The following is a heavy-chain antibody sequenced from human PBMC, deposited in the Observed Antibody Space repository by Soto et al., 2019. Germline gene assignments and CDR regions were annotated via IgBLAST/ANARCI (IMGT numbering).Heavy chain of an antibody. D-gene: IGHD6-13*01. CDR2: IYYSGST. J-gene: IGHJ3*02. Sequence: SDTLSLTCTVSGGSISSSSYYGGWIRQPPGKGLEWIGSIYYSGSTYYNPSLKSRVTISVDPSKNQFSMKMSSVTAEDTAVYYCARHEYIAAAGTNDAFDIGGQGTMVT. CDR3: ARHEYIAAAGTNDAFDI. CDR1: GGSISSSSYY. V-gene: IGHV4-39*01.